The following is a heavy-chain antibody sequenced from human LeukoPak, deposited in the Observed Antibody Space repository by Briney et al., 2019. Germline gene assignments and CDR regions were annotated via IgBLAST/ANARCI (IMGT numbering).Heavy chain of an antibody. Sequence: SGTLSLTCAVSGDSISSTNWWSWVRQPPGRGREWIGEIYHSGSTNYNPSLKSRVIISVDKSKNQFSLKLTSVTAADTAVYYCARQTGSGLFILPGGQGTLVTVSS. CDR2: IYHSGST. D-gene: IGHD3/OR15-3a*01. CDR3: ARQTGSGLFILP. V-gene: IGHV4-4*02. J-gene: IGHJ4*02. CDR1: GDSISSTNW.